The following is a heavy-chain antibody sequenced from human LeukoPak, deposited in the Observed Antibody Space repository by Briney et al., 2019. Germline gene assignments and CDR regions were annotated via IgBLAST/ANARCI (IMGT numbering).Heavy chain of an antibody. CDR2: IYYSGTT. CDR1: GGSTSSYY. J-gene: IGHJ6*02. Sequence: KPSETLSLTCTVSGGSTSSYYWSWIRQSPGKGLEWIGYIYYSGTTNYNPSLKSRVTISVDTSKNQFSLKLSSVTAADTAVYYCARVAMVRGALYGMDVWGQGTTVTVSS. V-gene: IGHV4-59*01. D-gene: IGHD3-10*01. CDR3: ARVAMVRGALYGMDV.